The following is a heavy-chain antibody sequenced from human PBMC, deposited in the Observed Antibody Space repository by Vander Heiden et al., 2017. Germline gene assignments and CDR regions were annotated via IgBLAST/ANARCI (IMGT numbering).Heavy chain of an antibody. CDR2: IYYIGST. Sequence: QVQLQESGPGLVKPSQTLSLTCTFSSGSISSGGSYSDRIRHHPVEGLELIGHIYYIGSTDYNPSLKSRVTISVDTSKNQFSLKLSSVTAADTAVYYCARTDGSGSYSNFDYWGQGTLVTVSS. V-gene: IGHV4-31*03. CDR3: ARTDGSGSYSNFDY. D-gene: IGHD3-10*01. J-gene: IGHJ4*02. CDR1: SGSISSGGSY.